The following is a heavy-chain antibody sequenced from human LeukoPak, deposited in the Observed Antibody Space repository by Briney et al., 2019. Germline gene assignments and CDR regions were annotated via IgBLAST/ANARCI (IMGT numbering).Heavy chain of an antibody. CDR1: AFTFSNYA. J-gene: IGHJ3*02. CDR3: ARACSGGGCYLAAFDI. V-gene: IGHV3-23*01. CDR2: VSATGGSS. D-gene: IGHD2-15*01. Sequence: GGSLRLSCAASAFTFSNYAMSWVRQAPGKGLEWVSAVSATGGSSYYADSMKGRFTSSRDNSKSTLFLQMDSLRAEDTAVYYCARACSGGGCYLAAFDIWGQGRMVTVSS.